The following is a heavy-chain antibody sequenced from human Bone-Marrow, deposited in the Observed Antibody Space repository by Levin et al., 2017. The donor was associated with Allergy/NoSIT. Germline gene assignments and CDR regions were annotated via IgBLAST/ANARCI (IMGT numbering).Heavy chain of an antibody. J-gene: IGHJ4*02. CDR1: GFTFSHYS. Sequence: PPGGSLRLSCAASGFTFSHYSMNWVRQAPGKGLEWVSYITGTTTMYYADSVKGRFTISRDNAKNALYLQMNSLRDDDPAVYYCVRDHAFAFDYWGQGTLVTVSS. CDR2: ITGTTTM. CDR3: VRDHAFAFDY. V-gene: IGHV3-48*02.